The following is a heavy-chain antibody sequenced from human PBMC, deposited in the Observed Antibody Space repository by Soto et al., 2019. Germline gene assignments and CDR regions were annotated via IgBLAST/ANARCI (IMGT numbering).Heavy chain of an antibody. CDR3: ARSNKLRYFDWLPNYYYYGMDV. CDR1: GGTFSSYA. CDR2: IIPIFGTA. J-gene: IGHJ6*02. V-gene: IGHV1-69*06. D-gene: IGHD3-9*01. Sequence: AVKICCKASGGTFSSYAISWVRQAPGQGLEWMGGIIPIFGTANYAQKFQGRVTITADKSTSTAYMELSSLRSEDTAVYYCARSNKLRYFDWLPNYYYYGMDVCGQGTTVTVSS.